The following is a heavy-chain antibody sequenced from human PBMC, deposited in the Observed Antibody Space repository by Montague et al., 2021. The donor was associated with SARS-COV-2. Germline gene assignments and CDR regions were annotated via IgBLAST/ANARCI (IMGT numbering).Heavy chain of an antibody. CDR3: ARRGRKLLPVTTTIGGFAI. D-gene: IGHD4-17*01. J-gene: IGHJ3*02. CDR2: IYDNGGS. V-gene: IGHV4-39*02. CDR1: GGSISSSNYY. Sequence: SETLSLTCTVSGGSISSSNYYWDWIRQPPGKGLEWNGSIYDNGGSYYNPAPKSRVTISVDTSKNHFSLKLSSVTVADTAVYYCARRGRKLLPVTTTIGGFAIWGQGTLVTVSS.